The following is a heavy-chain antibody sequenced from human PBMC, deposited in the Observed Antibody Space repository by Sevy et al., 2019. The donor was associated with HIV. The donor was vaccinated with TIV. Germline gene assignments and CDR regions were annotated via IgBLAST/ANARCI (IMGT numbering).Heavy chain of an antibody. CDR1: GFTFSDYY. V-gene: IGHV3-11*01. J-gene: IGHJ3*02. CDR3: ARGWIQLWTPDAFDI. CDR2: ISSSGSTI. D-gene: IGHD5-18*01. Sequence: GGSLRLSCAASGFTFSDYYMSWIRQAPGKGLEWVSYISSSGSTIYYADSVKGRFTISRDNANNSRYLQMNSLRAEDTAVYYCARGWIQLWTPDAFDIWGQGTMVTVSS.